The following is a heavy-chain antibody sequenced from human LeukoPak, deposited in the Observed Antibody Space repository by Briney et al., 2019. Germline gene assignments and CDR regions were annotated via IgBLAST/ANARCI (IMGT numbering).Heavy chain of an antibody. CDR3: ARDRDYSFDY. J-gene: IGHJ4*02. V-gene: IGHV3-48*02. D-gene: IGHD5-24*01. CDR1: GFTFSSYS. CDR2: IGGGASTI. Sequence: GGSLRLSCAASGFTFSSYSMNWVRQAPGKGLEWVSYIGGGASTISYADSVQGRFIITRDNAKNPLYLQMNSLTDEDTAVYYCARDRDYSFDYWGQGTLVTVSS.